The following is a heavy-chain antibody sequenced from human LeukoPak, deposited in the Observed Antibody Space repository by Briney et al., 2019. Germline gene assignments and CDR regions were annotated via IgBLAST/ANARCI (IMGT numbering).Heavy chain of an antibody. V-gene: IGHV3-9*01. Sequence: GGSLRLSCAASGFTFSSYGMSSVRQAPGKGLEWVSGISWNSGSIGYADSVKGRFTISRDNAKNSLYLQMNSLRAEDTALYYCAKDAYGGNSIYYYYYMDVWGKGTTVTISS. D-gene: IGHD4-23*01. CDR3: AKDAYGGNSIYYYYYMDV. J-gene: IGHJ6*03. CDR1: GFTFSSYG. CDR2: ISWNSGSI.